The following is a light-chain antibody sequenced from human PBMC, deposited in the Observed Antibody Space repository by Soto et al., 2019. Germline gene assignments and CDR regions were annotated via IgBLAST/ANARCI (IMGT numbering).Light chain of an antibody. CDR1: QSVSSSY. CDR3: QQYGSSAPTT. Sequence: EIVLTQSPGTLSLSPGERATLSCRASQSVSSSYLAWYQQKPGQAPRLLIYGASSRATGIPDRFSGSGSGTDFTLTISRLEPEDFAVYYCQQYGSSAPTTFGQGTKVDTK. J-gene: IGKJ1*01. CDR2: GAS. V-gene: IGKV3-20*01.